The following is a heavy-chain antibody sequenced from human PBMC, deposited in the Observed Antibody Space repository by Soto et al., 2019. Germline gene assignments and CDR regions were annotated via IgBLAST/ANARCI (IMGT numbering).Heavy chain of an antibody. Sequence: QVQLVQSGPEVKKPGPSVKGSCKTSGYTFTSFGISWVRQAPGQGLEWMGWITTDKGKTNYAQKFQGRVTMTTDTSKSTAYMELRSLRSDDTAVYYCATRSPAFDYWGQGTLVTVSS. CDR3: ATRSPAFDY. CDR2: ITTDKGKT. J-gene: IGHJ4*02. V-gene: IGHV1-18*01. CDR1: GYTFTSFG.